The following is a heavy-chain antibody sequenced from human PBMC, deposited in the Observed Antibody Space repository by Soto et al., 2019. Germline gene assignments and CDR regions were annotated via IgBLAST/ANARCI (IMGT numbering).Heavy chain of an antibody. CDR3: ARTSSVTTKSYYYSYYTDV. CDR2: INHSGST. CDR1: GGSFSGYY. D-gene: IGHD4-17*01. J-gene: IGHJ6*03. Sequence: SETLSLTCAVYGGSFSGYYWSWIRQPPGKGLEWIGEINHSGSTNYNPSLKSRVTISVDTSKNQFSLKLSSVTAADTAVYYCARTSSVTTKSYYYSYYTDVWGKGTTVTVSS. V-gene: IGHV4-34*01.